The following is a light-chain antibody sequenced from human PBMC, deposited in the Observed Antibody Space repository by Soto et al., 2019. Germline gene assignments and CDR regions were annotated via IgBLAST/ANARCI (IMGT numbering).Light chain of an antibody. CDR2: DIS. CDR1: QSISDW. Sequence: DIQMTQSPSTLSASVGDRVTIICRASQSISDWLAWYQQKPGKGPKLLIYDISNLEIGVPSRFSGSGSGTEFTLTISGLQPDDFATYYCQQYNSYSFGQGTKVDIK. J-gene: IGKJ1*01. CDR3: QQYNSYS. V-gene: IGKV1-5*02.